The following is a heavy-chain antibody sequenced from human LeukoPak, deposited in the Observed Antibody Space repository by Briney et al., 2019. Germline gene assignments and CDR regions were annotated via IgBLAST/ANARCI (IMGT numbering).Heavy chain of an antibody. V-gene: IGHV3-30*18. D-gene: IGHD1-1*01. CDR1: GFTFSSYD. CDR3: AKDTTYTTPFNAFDI. CDR2: ISYDGSNK. J-gene: IGHJ3*02. Sequence: GGSPRLSCAASGFTFSSYDMHWVRQAPGKGLEWVAVISYDGSNKYYADSVKGRFTISRDNSKNTLYLQINSLRAEDTAVYYCAKDTTYTTPFNAFDIWGQGTMVTVSS.